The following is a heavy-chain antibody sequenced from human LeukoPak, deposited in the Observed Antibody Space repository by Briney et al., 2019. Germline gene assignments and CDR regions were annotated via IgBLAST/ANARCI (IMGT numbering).Heavy chain of an antibody. CDR2: NTSKADGRTT. CDR1: GFTFSNAS. V-gene: IGHV3-15*01. J-gene: IGHJ4*02. D-gene: IGHD6-19*01. Sequence: GGTLRLSRAASGFTFSNASMSWVRQAPREGREWGGRNTSKADGRTTDYAAPVKGRLTISRDDSKNTQYLKMDSLKTEDAAVYYCTTDRYSSVWYWGQPYRTDYWGQGTLVTVSS. CDR3: TTDRYSSVWYWGQPYRTDY.